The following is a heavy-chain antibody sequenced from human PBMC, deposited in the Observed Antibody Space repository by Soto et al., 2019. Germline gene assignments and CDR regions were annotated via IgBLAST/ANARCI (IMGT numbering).Heavy chain of an antibody. V-gene: IGHV1-18*04. CDR1: GYTFTSYG. J-gene: IGHJ6*02. Sequence: ASVKVSCKASGYTFTSYGISWVRQAPGQGLEWMGWISAYNGNTNYAQKLQGRVTMTTDTSTSTAYMELRSLRSDDTAVYYCARVRSGYIHDGSGSSNYYYYGMDVWGQGTTVTVSS. CDR2: ISAYNGNT. D-gene: IGHD3-10*01. CDR3: ARVRSGYIHDGSGSSNYYYYGMDV.